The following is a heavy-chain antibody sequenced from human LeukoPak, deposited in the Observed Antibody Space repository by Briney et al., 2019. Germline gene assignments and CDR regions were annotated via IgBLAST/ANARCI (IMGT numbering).Heavy chain of an antibody. V-gene: IGHV3-64*01. Sequence: GGSLRLSCAASEFTFSSYWMHWVRQAPGKGLQFVSAISHNGGSTYYENSVKGRFTISRDNSKNTLYLQMGSLRAEDMAVYYCARGGYYDDSGYFDYWGQGTLVTVSS. CDR3: ARGGYYDDSGYFDY. J-gene: IGHJ4*02. CDR1: EFTFSSYW. D-gene: IGHD3-16*01. CDR2: ISHNGGST.